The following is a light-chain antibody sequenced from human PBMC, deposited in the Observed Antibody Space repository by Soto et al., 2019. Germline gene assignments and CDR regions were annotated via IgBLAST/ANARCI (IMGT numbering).Light chain of an antibody. CDR3: SSYTSSSTPLV. CDR1: SSDVGGYNY. J-gene: IGLJ1*01. CDR2: DVS. V-gene: IGLV2-14*01. Sequence: QSVLTQPASVSGSPGQSITISCTGTSSDVGGYNYVSWYQQHPGKAPKLMISDVSNRPSVVSNRFSGYKSGNTASLTISGLEAEDEADYYCSSYTSSSTPLVFGTGTKLTVL.